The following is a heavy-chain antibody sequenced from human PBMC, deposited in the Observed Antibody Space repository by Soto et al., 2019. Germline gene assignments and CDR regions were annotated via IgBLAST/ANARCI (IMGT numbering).Heavy chain of an antibody. CDR1: GGTFSSYA. V-gene: IGHV1-69*13. Sequence: WASVKVSCKASGGTFSSYAISWVRQAPGQGLEWMGGIIPIFGTANYAQKFQGRVTITADESTSTAYMELSSLRSEDTAVYYCARDNGSGSYSVASYYYYYYGMDVWGQGTTVTVSS. CDR3: ARDNGSGSYSVASYYYYYYGMDV. CDR2: IIPIFGTA. D-gene: IGHD3-10*01. J-gene: IGHJ6*02.